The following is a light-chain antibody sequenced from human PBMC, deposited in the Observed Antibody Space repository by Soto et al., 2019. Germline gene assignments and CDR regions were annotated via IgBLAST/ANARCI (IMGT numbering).Light chain of an antibody. J-gene: IGKJ5*01. Sequence: EIVLTQSPATLSLSLGERATLSCRASQSVSSYLAWYQQKPGQAPRLLIYDASNRATGIPARFSGSGSETDFTLTISSLEPEDFAVYYCQQRSNWITFGQGTRLEIK. CDR1: QSVSSY. CDR2: DAS. V-gene: IGKV3-11*01. CDR3: QQRSNWIT.